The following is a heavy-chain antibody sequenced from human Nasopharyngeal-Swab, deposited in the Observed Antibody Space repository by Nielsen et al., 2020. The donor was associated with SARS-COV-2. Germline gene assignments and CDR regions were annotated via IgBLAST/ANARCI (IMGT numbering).Heavy chain of an antibody. Sequence: SETLSLTCTVSGGSISSGDYYWSWIRRPPGKGLEWIGYIYYSGSTYYNPSLKSRITMSVDTSKNQFSLKLSSVTAADTAVYYCASNRYYYDSSGYYYWYFDLWGRGTLVTVSS. CDR3: ASNRYYYDSSGYYYWYFDL. CDR2: IYYSGST. CDR1: GGSISSGDYY. D-gene: IGHD3-22*01. J-gene: IGHJ2*01. V-gene: IGHV4-30-4*01.